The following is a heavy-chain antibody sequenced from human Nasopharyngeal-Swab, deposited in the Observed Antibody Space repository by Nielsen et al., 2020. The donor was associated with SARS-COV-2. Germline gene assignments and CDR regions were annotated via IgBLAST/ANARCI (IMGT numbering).Heavy chain of an antibody. D-gene: IGHD5-18*01. J-gene: IGHJ5*02. V-gene: IGHV4-34*01. Sequence: SETLSLTCAVFGGSFSGIFWSWIRQPPGKGLEWIAEINHSGSTNYNPSLKSRVTISVDTSKNQFSLKLTSVTAADTAVYYCARGTFGYTYTRPENNWVDPWGQGILVTVSS. CDR2: INHSGST. CDR1: GGSFSGIF. CDR3: ARGTFGYTYTRPENNWVDP.